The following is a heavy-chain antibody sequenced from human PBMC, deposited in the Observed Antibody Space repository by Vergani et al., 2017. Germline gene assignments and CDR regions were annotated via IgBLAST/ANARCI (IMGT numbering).Heavy chain of an antibody. CDR2: IWYDGSNK. CDR3: ARVAGYDAFDI. D-gene: IGHD6-19*01. J-gene: IGHJ3*02. Sequence: QVQLVESGGGVVQPGRSLRLSCAASGFTFSSYGMHWVRQAPGKGLEWVAVIWYDGSNKYYADSVKGRFTISRDNSKNTLYLQMNSLRAEDTAVYYCARVAGYDAFDIWGQGTMVTVSS. V-gene: IGHV3-33*01. CDR1: GFTFSSYG.